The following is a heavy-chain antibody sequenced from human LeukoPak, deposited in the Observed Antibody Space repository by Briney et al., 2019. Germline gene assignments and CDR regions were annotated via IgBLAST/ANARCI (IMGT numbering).Heavy chain of an antibody. V-gene: IGHV3-23*01. J-gene: IGHJ4*02. CDR1: GFTFTNYA. CDR3: AKDGARDGYNYPDY. Sequence: GGSLRLSCAASGFTFTNYAMSWVRQAPGKGLEWVADISGSGDFTYYADSVKGRFTISRDKAKNTVYLQMSSLRAEDTAVYYCAKDGARDGYNYPDYWGQGTLVTVSS. D-gene: IGHD5-24*01. CDR2: ISGSGDFT.